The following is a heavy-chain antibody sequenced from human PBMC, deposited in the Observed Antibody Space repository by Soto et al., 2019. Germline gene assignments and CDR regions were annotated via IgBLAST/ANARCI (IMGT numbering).Heavy chain of an antibody. D-gene: IGHD6-19*01. Sequence: QVQLQESGPGLLRPSETLSLTCSVSGGSISTSYWNWIRQSPGKGLEWIGYIYYTGGTNYNHSLGSRITLSIDPSKNQFSLKLRSVNAADTAVYYCANEAYASGWYGDWGQGTLVTVSS. CDR1: GGSISTSY. CDR2: IYYTGGT. V-gene: IGHV4-59*01. CDR3: ANEAYASGWYGD. J-gene: IGHJ1*01.